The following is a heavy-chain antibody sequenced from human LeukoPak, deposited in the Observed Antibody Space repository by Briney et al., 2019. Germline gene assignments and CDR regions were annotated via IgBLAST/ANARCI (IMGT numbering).Heavy chain of an antibody. Sequence: PGGSLRLSCAASGFTFSSYEMNWVRQAPGKGLAWVSYISSSGSTIYYADSVEGRFTISRDNAKNSLYLQMNSLRAEDTAVYYCARDSESGWSDYWGQGTLVTVSS. J-gene: IGHJ4*02. CDR2: ISSSGSTI. D-gene: IGHD6-19*01. V-gene: IGHV3-48*03. CDR1: GFTFSSYE. CDR3: ARDSESGWSDY.